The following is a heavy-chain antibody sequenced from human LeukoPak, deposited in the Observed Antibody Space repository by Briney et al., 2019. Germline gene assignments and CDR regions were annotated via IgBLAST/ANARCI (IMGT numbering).Heavy chain of an antibody. J-gene: IGHJ4*02. CDR2: ISGSGGST. V-gene: IGHV3-23*01. CDR3: AKPDRAIAALGY. Sequence: TGGSLRLSCAASGFTFSSYAMSWVRHAPGKGLEWVSAISGSGGSTYYADSVKGRFTISRDNSKNTLYLQMNSLRAEDTAVYYCAKPDRAIAALGYWGQGTLVTVSS. CDR1: GFTFSSYA. D-gene: IGHD6-6*01.